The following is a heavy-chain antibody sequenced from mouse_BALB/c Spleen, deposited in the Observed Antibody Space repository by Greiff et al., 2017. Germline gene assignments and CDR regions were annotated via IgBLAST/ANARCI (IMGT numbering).Heavy chain of an antibody. CDR3: ARDPYGNYGKNAMDY. V-gene: IGHV7-3*02. Sequence: EVKLMESGGGLVQPGGSLRLSCATSGFTFTDYYMSWVRQPPGKALEWLGFIRNKANGYTTEYSASVKGRFTISRDNSQSILYLQMNTLRAEDSATYYCARDPYGNYGKNAMDYWGQGTSVTVSS. CDR1: GFTFTDYY. D-gene: IGHD2-1*01. J-gene: IGHJ4*01. CDR2: IRNKANGYTT.